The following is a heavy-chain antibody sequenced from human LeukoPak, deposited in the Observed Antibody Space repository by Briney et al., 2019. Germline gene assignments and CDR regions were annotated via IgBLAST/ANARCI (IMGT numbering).Heavy chain of an antibody. D-gene: IGHD3-10*01. V-gene: IGHV4-59*01. J-gene: IGHJ4*02. Sequence: PSETLSLTCTVSGGSLSSYYWSWIRQPPGKGLEWIGFIYYSGSTNYNPSLKSRVTISVDTSKNQFSLKLSSVTAADTAMYYCARDYGSGSYFDYWGQGTLVTVSS. CDR1: GGSLSSYY. CDR2: IYYSGST. CDR3: ARDYGSGSYFDY.